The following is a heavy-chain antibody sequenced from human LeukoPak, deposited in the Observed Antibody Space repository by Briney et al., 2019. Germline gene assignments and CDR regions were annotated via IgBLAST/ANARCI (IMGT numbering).Heavy chain of an antibody. Sequence: GGSLRLSCAASGFTFSSYGMHWVRQAPGKGLEWVAVISYDGSNKYYADSVKGRFTISRDNSKNTLYLQMNSLRAEDTAVYYCARDPSSGWSYGYYFDYWGQGTLVTVSS. CDR2: ISYDGSNK. J-gene: IGHJ4*02. V-gene: IGHV3-30*03. CDR3: ARDPSSGWSYGYYFDY. CDR1: GFTFSSYG. D-gene: IGHD6-19*01.